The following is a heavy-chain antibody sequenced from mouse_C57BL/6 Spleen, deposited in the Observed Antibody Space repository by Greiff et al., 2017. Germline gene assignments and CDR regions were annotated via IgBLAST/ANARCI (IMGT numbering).Heavy chain of an antibody. CDR1: GYAFSSSW. V-gene: IGHV1-82*01. J-gene: IGHJ1*03. Sequence: VQLQQSGPELVKPGASVKISCKASGYAFSSSWMNWVKQRPGKGLAGIGRIYPGDGDTNYNGKFKGKATLTSDNSSSTAYMQLSSLTSEDSAVYFCASFPSTVVYWYFDVWGTGTTVTVSS. CDR2: IYPGDGDT. D-gene: IGHD1-1*01. CDR3: ASFPSTVVYWYFDV.